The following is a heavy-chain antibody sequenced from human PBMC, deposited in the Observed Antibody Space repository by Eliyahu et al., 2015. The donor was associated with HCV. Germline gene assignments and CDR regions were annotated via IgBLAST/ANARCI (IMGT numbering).Heavy chain of an antibody. J-gene: IGHJ6*01. CDR1: GGSVSTSXNX. D-gene: IGHD2-2*02. CDR3: ARQYCSRTTCYMGLYYYYYTMDV. Sequence: QLQLQESGPGLLKPSETLSLTCXVSGGSVSTSXNXWGWIXQPPGKGLEWIGGVSYDGDTYYNPSLKSRVAVSADTSKNQFSLKVSSVTAADTAVYYCARQYCSRTTCYMGLYYYYYTMDVWGQGTTVTVSS. CDR2: VSYDGDT. V-gene: IGHV4-39*01.